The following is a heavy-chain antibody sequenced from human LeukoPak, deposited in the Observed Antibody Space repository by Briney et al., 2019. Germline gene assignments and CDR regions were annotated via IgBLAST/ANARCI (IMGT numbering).Heavy chain of an antibody. D-gene: IGHD2-15*01. V-gene: IGHV3-53*01. CDR2: IYSGGST. J-gene: IGHJ3*02. CDR3: ALYCSSANCHDAFDI. Sequence: GGSLRLSCAASGFTVSSNYMSWVRQAPGKGLEWVSVIYSGGSTYYADSVKGRFTISRDNSKNTLYLQMNSLRAEDTAVYYCALYCSSANCHDAFDIWGRGTMVTVSS. CDR1: GFTVSSNY.